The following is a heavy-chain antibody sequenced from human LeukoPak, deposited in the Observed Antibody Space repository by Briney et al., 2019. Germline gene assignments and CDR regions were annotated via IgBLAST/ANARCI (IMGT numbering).Heavy chain of an antibody. D-gene: IGHD3-22*01. Sequence: PSETLSLTCSVSGVSISSGSNYWGWIRQPPGKTLEWIGSIYSSGSTYYNPSLKSRVTMSVDTSKNQFSLKLSSVTAADTAVYYCARERGDFDSSGYSDYWGQGTLVTVSS. CDR2: IYSSGST. CDR3: ARERGDFDSSGYSDY. V-gene: IGHV4-39*07. J-gene: IGHJ4*02. CDR1: GVSISSGSNY.